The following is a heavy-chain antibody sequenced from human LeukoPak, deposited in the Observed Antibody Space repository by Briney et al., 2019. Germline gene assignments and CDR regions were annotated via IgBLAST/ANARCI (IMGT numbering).Heavy chain of an antibody. J-gene: IGHJ5*02. D-gene: IGHD3-3*01. V-gene: IGHV1-2*02. CDR1: GYTFTGYY. Sequence: ASVKVSCKASGYTFTGYYMHWVRQAPGQGLEWMGWINPNSGGTNYAQKFQGRVTMTRDTSISTAYMELSRLRSDDTAVYYCAKGLEYYDFWSGYPTSNWFDPWGQGTLVTVSS. CDR2: INPNSGGT. CDR3: AKGLEYYDFWSGYPTSNWFDP.